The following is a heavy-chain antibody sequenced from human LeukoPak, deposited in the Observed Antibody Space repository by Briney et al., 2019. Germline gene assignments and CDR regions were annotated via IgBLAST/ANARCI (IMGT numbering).Heavy chain of an antibody. V-gene: IGHV3-23*01. Sequence: PGGSLRLSCAASGFTFSDYAMTWVRQVPGKGLEWVSGISGFGGSTYYADSMKGRFTISRDNSKNTLFLQMHSLRADDTAVYYCARPKYSNSYYWFDPWGQGTLVTVSS. CDR3: ARPKYSNSYYWFDP. D-gene: IGHD2-2*01. CDR1: GFTFSDYA. J-gene: IGHJ5*02. CDR2: ISGFGGST.